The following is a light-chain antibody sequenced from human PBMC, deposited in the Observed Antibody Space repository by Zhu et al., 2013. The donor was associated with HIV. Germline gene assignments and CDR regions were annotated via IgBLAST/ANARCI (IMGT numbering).Light chain of an antibody. CDR2: XVS. V-gene: IGLV2-14*01. CDR1: SSDVGGYNY. CDR3: QSYDTSRSGPYVI. J-gene: IGLJ2*01. Sequence: QSALTQPASVSGSPGQSITISCTGTSSDVGGYNYVSWYQQHPGKAPKLMIYXVSNRPSGVSNRFSGSKSGTSASLAITGLQAEDEADYYCQSYDTSRSGPYVIFGGGTKLTVL.